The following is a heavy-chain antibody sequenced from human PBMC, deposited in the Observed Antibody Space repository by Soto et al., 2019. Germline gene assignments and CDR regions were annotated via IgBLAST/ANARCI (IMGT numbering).Heavy chain of an antibody. CDR1: GFTFSSYA. V-gene: IGHV3-23*01. Sequence: VQLLESGGGLIQPGGSLRLSCTASGFTFSSYAMSWVRQAPGKGLGWVSIISGSAGRTYYADSVKGRFTVSRDNSKNTLYLQMNSLRAEDTAVYYCAKVTSARVFYFGLDVWGQGTTVTVSS. CDR3: AKVTSARVFYFGLDV. CDR2: ISGSAGRT. J-gene: IGHJ6*02. D-gene: IGHD2-2*01.